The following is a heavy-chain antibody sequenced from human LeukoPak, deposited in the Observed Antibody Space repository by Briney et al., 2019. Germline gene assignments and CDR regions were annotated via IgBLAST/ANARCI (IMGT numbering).Heavy chain of an antibody. CDR2: IYTSGST. CDR3: ARGGSRAGRKFDP. Sequence: KPSETLSLTCAVYGGSLSGYYWSWIRQPPGKGLEWIGYIYTSGSTNYNPSLKSRVTISVDTSKNQFSLKLSSVTAADTAVYYCARGGSRAGRKFDPWGQGTLVTVSS. V-gene: IGHV4-4*09. CDR1: GGSLSGYY. D-gene: IGHD1-14*01. J-gene: IGHJ5*02.